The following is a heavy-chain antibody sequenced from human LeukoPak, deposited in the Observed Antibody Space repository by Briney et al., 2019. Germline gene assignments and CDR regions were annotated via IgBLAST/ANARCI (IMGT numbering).Heavy chain of an antibody. V-gene: IGHV3-23*01. CDR2: ISNSDYST. CDR1: GFTFSSYA. Sequence: SGGSLRLSCAAFGFTFSSYAMSWVRQAPGKGLEWVSTISNSDYSTYYADSVKGRFTISRANSENTLYLQMNNLRAEDTAVYYCAKATGYLLWGQGTLVTVSS. D-gene: IGHD1-14*01. CDR3: AKATGYLL. J-gene: IGHJ4*02.